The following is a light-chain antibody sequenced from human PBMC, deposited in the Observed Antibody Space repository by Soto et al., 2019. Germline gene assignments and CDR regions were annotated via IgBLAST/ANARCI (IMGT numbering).Light chain of an antibody. CDR2: DVS. CDR1: SSDVGGYNY. V-gene: IGLV2-14*01. Sequence: QSALTQPASVSGSPGQSITSSCTGTSSDVGGYNYVSWYQQHPGKAPNFMIYDVSNRPSGVSNRFSGAKSGNTASLTISGLQAEDEADYYCCSYTTSNTRQIVFGTGTKLTVL. CDR3: CSYTTSNTRQIV. J-gene: IGLJ1*01.